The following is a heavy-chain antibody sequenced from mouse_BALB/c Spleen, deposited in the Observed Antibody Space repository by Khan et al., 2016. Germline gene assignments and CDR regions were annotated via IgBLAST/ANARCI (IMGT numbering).Heavy chain of an antibody. Sequence: EVQLVESGGGLVQNGGSMRLSCATSGFTFTDYYMTWVRQPPGKALEWLGFIRNKAGGYTTEYSASVKGRFTISRDNSQSILYLQMNALRAEDSAPYYCAILTGTIAYWGHGTLFTVSA. CDR1: GFTFTDYY. CDR3: AILTGTIAY. CDR2: IRNKAGGYTT. D-gene: IGHD4-1*01. J-gene: IGHJ3*01. V-gene: IGHV7-3*02.